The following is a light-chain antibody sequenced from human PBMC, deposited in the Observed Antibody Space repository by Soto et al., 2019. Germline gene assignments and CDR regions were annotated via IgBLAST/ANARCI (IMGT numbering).Light chain of an antibody. CDR2: HNS. Sequence: VLTQPRSVYGAPGQRVTISCTGSSSNIGAGYDVHWYQQLPGTAPKLLIYHNSNRPSGVPDRFSGSKSGTSASLAITGLQAEDEADYYCQSYDSSLSGSRVFGTGTEVTVL. CDR3: QSYDSSLSGSRV. J-gene: IGLJ1*01. CDR1: SSNIGAGYD. V-gene: IGLV1-40*01.